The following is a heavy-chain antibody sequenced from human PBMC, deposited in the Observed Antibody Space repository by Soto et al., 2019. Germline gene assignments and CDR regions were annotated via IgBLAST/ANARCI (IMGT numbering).Heavy chain of an antibody. V-gene: IGHV3-21*01. D-gene: IGHD4-17*01. CDR1: GFTFSSYS. Sequence: RRLSCAASGFTFSSYSMNWVRQAPGKGLEWVSSISSSSSYIYYADSVKGRFTISRDNAKNSLYLQMNSLRAEDTAVYYCARDRALHDYGDYVPDYYYYYGMDVWGQGTTVTVSS. J-gene: IGHJ6*02. CDR3: ARDRALHDYGDYVPDYYYYYGMDV. CDR2: ISSSSSYI.